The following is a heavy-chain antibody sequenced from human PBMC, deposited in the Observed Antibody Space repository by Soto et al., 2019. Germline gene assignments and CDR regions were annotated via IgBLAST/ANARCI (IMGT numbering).Heavy chain of an antibody. CDR3: AREGTSYSSSSRIHY. CDR2: ISYDGSNK. V-gene: IGHV3-30-3*01. J-gene: IGHJ4*02. Sequence: QVQLVESGGGVVQPGRSLRLSCAASGFTFSSYAMHWVRQAPGKGLEWVAVISYDGSNKYYADSVKGRFTISRDNSKNTLYLQMNSLRADDTAVYYCAREGTSYSSSSRIHYWGQGTLVTVSS. CDR1: GFTFSSYA. D-gene: IGHD6-6*01.